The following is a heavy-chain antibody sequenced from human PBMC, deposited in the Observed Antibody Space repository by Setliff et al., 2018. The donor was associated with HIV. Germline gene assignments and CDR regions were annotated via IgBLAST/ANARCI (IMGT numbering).Heavy chain of an antibody. CDR1: GVSISSGSYY. V-gene: IGHV4-61*09. CDR2: IYPNGCT. J-gene: IGHJ3*01. Sequence: SETLSLTCSVSGVSISSGSYYWTWILQPAGKGPEWIGHIYPNGCTNYNPYLKIRVTISVDTSKNQFSMRLTSVTAADTGVYYCASAPPGIQNDAFDVWGKGTRVTVSS. CDR3: ASAPPGIQNDAFDV.